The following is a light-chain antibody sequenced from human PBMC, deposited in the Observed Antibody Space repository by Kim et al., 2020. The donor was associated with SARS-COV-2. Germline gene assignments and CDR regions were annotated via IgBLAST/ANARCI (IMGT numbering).Light chain of an antibody. CDR3: LQHNTYPIT. J-gene: IGKJ5*01. CDR1: QNIRND. CDR2: GAS. Sequence: AAVGARVTITCRESQNIRNDLGWYQQNPGRAPKRLIYGASSLQSGVPSRFSGSGSGTEFTLTISSLQPEDFATYFCLQHNTYPITFGQGTRLEIK. V-gene: IGKV1-17*01.